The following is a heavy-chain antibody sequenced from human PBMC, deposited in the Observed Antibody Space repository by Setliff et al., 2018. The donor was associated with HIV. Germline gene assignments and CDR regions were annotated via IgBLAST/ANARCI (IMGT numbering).Heavy chain of an antibody. Sequence: PSETLSLTCTVSGGSIISYYWNWIRQPAGQGLEWIGRIYTSGSTNYNPSLKDRVTMSVDTSKNQFSLRLTSVTAADTAVYFCARSSQYGNLNWFDPCGRGTLVTVSS. CDR1: GGSIISYY. V-gene: IGHV4-4*07. CDR3: ARSSQYGNLNWFDP. J-gene: IGHJ5*02. CDR2: IYTSGST. D-gene: IGHD6-6*01.